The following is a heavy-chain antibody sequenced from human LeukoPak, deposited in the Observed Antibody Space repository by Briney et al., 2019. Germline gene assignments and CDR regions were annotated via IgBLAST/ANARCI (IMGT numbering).Heavy chain of an antibody. V-gene: IGHV1-69*13. CDR1: GGTFSSYA. D-gene: IGHD5-24*01. CDR3: ARAGGEFLGWLQPQYFDY. Sequence: GASVKVSCKASGGTFSSYAISWVRQAPGQGLEWMGGIIPIFGTANYAQKFQGRVTITADESTSTAYMELSSLRSDDTAVYYCARAGGEFLGWLQPQYFDYWGQGTLVTVSS. J-gene: IGHJ4*02. CDR2: IIPIFGTA.